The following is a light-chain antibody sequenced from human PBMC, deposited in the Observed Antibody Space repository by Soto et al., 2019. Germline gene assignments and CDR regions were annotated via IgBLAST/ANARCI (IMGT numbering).Light chain of an antibody. CDR2: DAS. CDR3: QQFSSYPLT. J-gene: IGKJ4*01. Sequence: EFVLTQSPGTLSLSPGERATLSCRASQTVRNNYLAWYQQKPGQAPRLLIYDASSRATGIPSRFSGGGSGTDFSLTTSRLEPEDFAVYYCQQFSSYPLTFGGGTKVEIK. CDR1: QTVRNNY. V-gene: IGKV3-20*01.